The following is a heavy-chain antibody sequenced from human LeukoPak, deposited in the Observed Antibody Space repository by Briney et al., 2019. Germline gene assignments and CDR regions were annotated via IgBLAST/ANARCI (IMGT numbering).Heavy chain of an antibody. CDR1: GYTFTSYY. Sequence: ASVKVSCKASGYTFTSYYMHWVRQAPGQGLEWMGIINPSGGSTSYAQKFQGRVTMTRDTSTSTVYMELSSLRSEDTAVYYCARTQGDYESSGEFDYWGQGTLVTVSS. V-gene: IGHV1-46*01. D-gene: IGHD3-22*01. CDR3: ARTQGDYESSGEFDY. J-gene: IGHJ4*02. CDR2: INPSGGST.